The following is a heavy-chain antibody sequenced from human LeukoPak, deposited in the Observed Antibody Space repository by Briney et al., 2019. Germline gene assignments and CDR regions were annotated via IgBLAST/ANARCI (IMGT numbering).Heavy chain of an antibody. CDR1: GFTFSSYA. CDR3: AKDKGRIAVAGPLYDY. Sequence: GGSLRLSCAASGFTFSSYAMSWVRQAPGKGLEWVSSISGSGGSTYYADSVKGRFTISRDNSKNTLYLQMNSLRAEDTAVYYCAKDKGRIAVAGPLYDYWGQGTLVTVSS. J-gene: IGHJ4*02. V-gene: IGHV3-23*01. D-gene: IGHD6-19*01. CDR2: ISGSGGST.